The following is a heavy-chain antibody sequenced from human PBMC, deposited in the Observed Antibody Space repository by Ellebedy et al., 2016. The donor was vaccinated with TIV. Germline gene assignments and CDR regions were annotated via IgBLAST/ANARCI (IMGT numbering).Heavy chain of an antibody. CDR1: RGTFSSYA. Sequence: SVKVSXKASRGTFSSYAISWVRQAPGQGLEWMGGIIPIFGTANYAQKFQGRVTITADKSTSTAYMELSSLRSEDTAVYYCARDDFWSGYYTRKGGMDVWGQGTTVTVSS. V-gene: IGHV1-69*06. D-gene: IGHD3-3*01. J-gene: IGHJ6*02. CDR3: ARDDFWSGYYTRKGGMDV. CDR2: IIPIFGTA.